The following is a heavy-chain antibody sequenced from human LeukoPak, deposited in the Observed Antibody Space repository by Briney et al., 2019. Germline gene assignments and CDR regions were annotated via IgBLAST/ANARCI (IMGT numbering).Heavy chain of an antibody. Sequence: GGSLRLSCAASGFTFSSYSMNWVRQAPGKGLEWVSSISSSSSYIYYADSVKGRFTISRDNAKNSLYLQMNSLRAEDTAVYCCARETYYYGSGSYTHFDYWGQGTLVTVSS. CDR1: GFTFSSYS. V-gene: IGHV3-21*01. CDR3: ARETYYYGSGSYTHFDY. D-gene: IGHD3-10*01. CDR2: ISSSSSYI. J-gene: IGHJ4*02.